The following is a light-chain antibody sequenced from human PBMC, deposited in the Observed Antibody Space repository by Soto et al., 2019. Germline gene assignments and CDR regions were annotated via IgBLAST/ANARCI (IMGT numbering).Light chain of an antibody. V-gene: IGKV3-20*01. CDR1: QSVSSIY. J-gene: IGKJ4*01. CDR3: QQYGSSPALT. CDR2: GAS. Sequence: EIVLTQSPGTLSLSPGERATLSCRASQSVSSIYLAWYQQKPGQAPRLLIYGASSRATGIPDRFSGSGSGTDFTLTSSRLEPEDFAVYYCQQYGSSPALTFGGGTKVEIK.